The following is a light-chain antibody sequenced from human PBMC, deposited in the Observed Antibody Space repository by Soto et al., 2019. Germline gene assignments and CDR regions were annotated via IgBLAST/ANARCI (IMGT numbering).Light chain of an antibody. J-gene: IGKJ1*01. CDR1: QSLLHSNGYNY. CDR2: LGS. Sequence: DIVMTQSPLSLPVTPGEPASISCRSSQSLLHSNGYNYLDWYLQKPGQSPQLLIYLGSNRASGVPDRFSGSGSGTDFTLKISRVEAEDLGVYYCMQALQPPWTFGQGTKVEIK. CDR3: MQALQPPWT. V-gene: IGKV2-28*01.